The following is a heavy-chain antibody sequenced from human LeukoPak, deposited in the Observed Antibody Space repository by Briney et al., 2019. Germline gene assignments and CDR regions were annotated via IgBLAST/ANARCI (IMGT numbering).Heavy chain of an antibody. CDR3: ARADSSGWYDY. J-gene: IGHJ4*02. CDR2: IYYSGST. Sequence: SETLSLTCTVSGGSISSYYWSWIRQPPGKGLEWIGYIYYSGSTNYNPSLKSRVTISVDTSKSQFSLKLSSVTAADTAVYYCARADSSGWYDYWGQGTLVAVSS. D-gene: IGHD6-19*01. CDR1: GGSISSYY. V-gene: IGHV4-59*01.